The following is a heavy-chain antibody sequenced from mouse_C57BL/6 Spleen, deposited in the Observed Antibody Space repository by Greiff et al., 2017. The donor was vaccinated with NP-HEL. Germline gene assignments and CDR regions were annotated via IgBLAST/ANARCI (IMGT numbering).Heavy chain of an antibody. D-gene: IGHD1-1*01. J-gene: IGHJ4*01. CDR2: ISYDGSN. Sequence: ESGPGLVKPSQSLSLTCSVTGYSITSGYYWNWIRQFPGNKREWMGYISYDGSNNYNPSLKNRISITRETSKNQFFLKLNSVTTEDTATYYCASLRYYAMDYWGQGASVTVSS. CDR1: GYSITSGYY. CDR3: ASLRYYAMDY. V-gene: IGHV3-6*01.